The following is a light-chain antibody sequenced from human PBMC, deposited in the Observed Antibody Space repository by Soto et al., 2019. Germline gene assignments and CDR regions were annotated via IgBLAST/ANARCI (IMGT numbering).Light chain of an antibody. CDR2: DAS. J-gene: IGKJ5*01. CDR1: QSVSSY. Sequence: EIVLTQSPATLSLSPGERATLSCRASQSVSSYLAWYQQKPGQAPRLLIYDASNRATGIPARFSGSGSGTDFTLTISGLEPEDFAVYYCQQLGTTFGQGTRLEI. V-gene: IGKV3-11*01. CDR3: QQLGTT.